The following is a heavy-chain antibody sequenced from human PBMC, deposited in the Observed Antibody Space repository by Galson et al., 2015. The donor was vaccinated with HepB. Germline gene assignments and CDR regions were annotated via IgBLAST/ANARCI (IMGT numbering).Heavy chain of an antibody. D-gene: IGHD6-13*01. CDR2: INTNTGNP. CDR1: GYTFTSYA. J-gene: IGHJ4*02. V-gene: IGHV7-4-1*02. CDR3: ARDWGWWDRPPGNSSSWYFDY. Sequence: SVKVSCKASGYTFTSYAMNWVRQAPGQGLEWMGWINTNTGNPTYAQGFTGRFVFSLDTSVSTAYLQISSLKAEDTAVYYCARDWGWWDRPPGNSSSWYFDYWGQGTLVTVSS.